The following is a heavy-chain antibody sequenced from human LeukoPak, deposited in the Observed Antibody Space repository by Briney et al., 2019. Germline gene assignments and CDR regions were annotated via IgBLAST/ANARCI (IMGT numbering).Heavy chain of an antibody. D-gene: IGHD3-22*01. V-gene: IGHV1-3*01. J-gene: IGHJ5*02. CDR3: ARAPSPDYYDSSGSLRKPLCWFDP. Sequence: ASVKVSCKASGCPFTNYAYHWVRQAPGQGLEWLGWINAGNGDTKYSQKFQGRVTITRDTSASTAYMELSSLRSEDTAVYYCARAPSPDYYDSSGSLRKPLCWFDPWGQGTLVTVSS. CDR1: GCPFTNYA. CDR2: INAGNGDT.